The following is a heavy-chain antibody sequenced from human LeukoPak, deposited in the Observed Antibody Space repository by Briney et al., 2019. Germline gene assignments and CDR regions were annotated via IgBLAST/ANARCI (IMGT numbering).Heavy chain of an antibody. V-gene: IGHV3-11*01. CDR1: RF. J-gene: IGHJ6*04. CDR2: ITTGNTE. CDR3: VREPRVSEPEGTV. D-gene: IGHD6-6*01. Sequence: PGGSLRLSCAASRFRIRQAPGKGLEWVSYITTGNTEYYADSVKGRFTISRDNAKNSVYLRMNSLRAEDTAVYYCVREPRVSEPEGTVWGKGTTVTVSP.